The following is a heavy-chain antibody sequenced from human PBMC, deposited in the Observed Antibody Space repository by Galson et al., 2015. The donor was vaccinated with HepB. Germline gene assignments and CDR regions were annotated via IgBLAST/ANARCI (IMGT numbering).Heavy chain of an antibody. CDR2: INSDSRTI. J-gene: IGHJ3*02. CDR1: GYTLSAYY. V-gene: IGHV3-48*02. CDR3: ARDFDI. Sequence: SCKASGYTLSAYYMNWVRQAPGKGLEWVSFINSDSRTIYYADSVKGRFTISRDNAKNSLYLQMNSLRDEDTAVYFCARDFDIWGQGTMVTVFS.